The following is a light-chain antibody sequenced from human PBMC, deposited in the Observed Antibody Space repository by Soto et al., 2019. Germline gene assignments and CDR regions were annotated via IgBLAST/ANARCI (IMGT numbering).Light chain of an antibody. CDR1: QNIATY. J-gene: IGKJ4*01. Sequence: DIQMTQSPSSLSASVGDRVTITCRASQNIATYLNWYQQTTGKAPKLLIYTASTLQSGVTSRFSGSESGTDFTLTISSLQPEDFATIYCQQSYNTPLTFGGGTKVEI. V-gene: IGKV1-39*01. CDR3: QQSYNTPLT. CDR2: TAS.